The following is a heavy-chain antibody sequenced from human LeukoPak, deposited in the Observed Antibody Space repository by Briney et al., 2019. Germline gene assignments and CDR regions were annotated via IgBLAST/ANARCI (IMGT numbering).Heavy chain of an antibody. Sequence: QTLSLTCAISGDSVSSNSAAWNWIRQSPSRGLEWLGRTYYRSKWYNDYAVSVKSRITINPDTSKNQFSLKLSSVTAADTAVYYCARLAVAGYYFDYWGQGTLVTVSS. CDR2: TYYRSKWYN. CDR3: ARLAVAGYYFDY. D-gene: IGHD6-19*01. V-gene: IGHV6-1*01. CDR1: GDSVSSNSAA. J-gene: IGHJ4*02.